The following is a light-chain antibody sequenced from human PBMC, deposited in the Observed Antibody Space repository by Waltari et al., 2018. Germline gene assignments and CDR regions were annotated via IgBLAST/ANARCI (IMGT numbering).Light chain of an antibody. J-gene: IGKJ4*01. CDR3: QQYENLPLT. CDR1: HNIDDH. Sequence: DIQMTQFPSSLSASVGDRVTITSQASHNIDDHLNWFQQKPGKAPKLLIYEASVLEAGVPSRFSGGGYGTHFTFTITNLQPDDFGTYYCQQYENLPLTFGGGTKVDI. CDR2: EAS. V-gene: IGKV1-33*01.